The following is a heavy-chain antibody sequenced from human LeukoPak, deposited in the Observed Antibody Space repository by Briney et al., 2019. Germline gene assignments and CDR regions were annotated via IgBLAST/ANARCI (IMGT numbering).Heavy chain of an antibody. CDR3: ARDDSSGWYFDY. Sequence: ASVTVSCKASGYTFTGYYMHWVRQAPGQGLGWMGWINPNSGGTNYAQKFQGRVTMTRDTSISTAYMELSRLRSDDTAVYYCARDDSSGWYFDYWGQGTLVTVSS. CDR2: INPNSGGT. V-gene: IGHV1-2*02. CDR1: GYTFTGYY. J-gene: IGHJ4*02. D-gene: IGHD6-19*01.